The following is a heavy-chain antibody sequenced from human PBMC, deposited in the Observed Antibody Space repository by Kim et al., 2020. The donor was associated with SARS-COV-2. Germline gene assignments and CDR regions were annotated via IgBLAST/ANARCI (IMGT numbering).Heavy chain of an antibody. CDR3: ARGMPPMVAAAGRAFDI. D-gene: IGHD2-15*01. V-gene: IGHV4-34*01. Sequence: LKSRVTISVDTSKNQFSVKLSSVTAADTAVYYCARGMPPMVAAAGRAFDIWGQGTMVTVSS. J-gene: IGHJ3*02.